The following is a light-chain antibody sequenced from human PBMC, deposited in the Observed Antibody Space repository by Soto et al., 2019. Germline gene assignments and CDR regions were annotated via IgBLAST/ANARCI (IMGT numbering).Light chain of an antibody. CDR2: DAS. CDR1: QSVSSY. V-gene: IGKV3-11*01. J-gene: IGKJ1*01. Sequence: EIVLTQSPATLSLSPGDRANLSCRASQSVSSYLAWYQQKPGQAPRLLIYDASNRATGIPARFSGSGSGTEFTLTISRLEPEDFAVYYCQQYGSSGTFGQGTKVDIK. CDR3: QQYGSSGT.